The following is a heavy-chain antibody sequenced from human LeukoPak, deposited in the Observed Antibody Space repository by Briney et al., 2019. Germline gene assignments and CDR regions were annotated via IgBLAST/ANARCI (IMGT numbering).Heavy chain of an antibody. CDR3: ARHRARYSYGKTFDY. D-gene: IGHD5-18*01. V-gene: IGHV4-39*01. Sequence: RPSETLSLTCTVSGGSISSSSYCWGWLRQPPGKGLEWIVSIYYSGSTYYNPSLKSRVTISVDTSKNQFSLKLSSVTAADTAVYYCARHRARYSYGKTFDYWGQGTLVTVSS. CDR2: IYYSGST. J-gene: IGHJ4*02. CDR1: GGSISSSSYC.